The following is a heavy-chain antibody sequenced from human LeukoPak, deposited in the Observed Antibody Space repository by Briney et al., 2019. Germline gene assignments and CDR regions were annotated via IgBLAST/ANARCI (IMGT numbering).Heavy chain of an antibody. CDR1: GYTFTSYG. J-gene: IGHJ4*02. CDR2: ISAYNGNT. Sequence: GASVKVSRKASGYTFTSYGISWVRQAPGQGLEWMGWISAYNGNTNYAQKLQGRVTMTTDTSTSTAYMELRSLRSDDTAVYYCATYYDYIWGSYRQPNTAFDYWGQGTLVTVSS. V-gene: IGHV1-18*01. CDR3: ATYYDYIWGSYRQPNTAFDY. D-gene: IGHD3-16*02.